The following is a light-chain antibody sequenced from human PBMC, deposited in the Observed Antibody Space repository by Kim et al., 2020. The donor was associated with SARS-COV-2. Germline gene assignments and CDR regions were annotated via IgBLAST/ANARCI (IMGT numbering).Light chain of an antibody. J-gene: IGLJ1*01. V-gene: IGLV1-51*01. CDR3: GAWDSSLRAYV. CDR1: SSNVGSHY. CDR2: DNN. Sequence: GPRVTSACSGSSSNVGSHYVSWYQQLPATAPKLLIFDNNKRPSGIPDRFSGSKSGTSATLRITGVQTGDEADYYCGAWDSSLRAYVFGTGTKVTVL.